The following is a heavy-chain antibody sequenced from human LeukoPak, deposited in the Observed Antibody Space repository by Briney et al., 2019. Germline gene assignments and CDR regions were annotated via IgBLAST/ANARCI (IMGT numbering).Heavy chain of an antibody. CDR2: INPNSGGT. D-gene: IGHD3-16*01. CDR1: GYTFTGYY. J-gene: IGHJ6*02. Sequence: ASVKVSYKASGYTFTGYYMHWVRQAPGQGLEWMGWINPNSGGTNYAQKFQGRVTMTRDTSISTAYMELSRLRSDDTAVYYCARDQRDYGKGGDYYYYYGMDVWGQGTTVTVSS. V-gene: IGHV1-2*02. CDR3: ARDQRDYGKGGDYYYYYGMDV.